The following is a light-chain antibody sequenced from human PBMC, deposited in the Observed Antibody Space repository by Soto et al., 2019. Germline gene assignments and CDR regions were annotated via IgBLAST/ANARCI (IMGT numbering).Light chain of an antibody. Sequence: QSALTQPASVSGSPGQSITISCTGTSSNVGGYNYVSWYQQHPGKAPKLMIYEVSYRPSGVSNRFSCSKSSNTASLTISGLQAEDEADYYCSSYTSSRTLVFGGGTKLTVL. CDR3: SSYTSSRTLV. CDR2: EVS. CDR1: SSNVGGYNY. J-gene: IGLJ2*01. V-gene: IGLV2-14*01.